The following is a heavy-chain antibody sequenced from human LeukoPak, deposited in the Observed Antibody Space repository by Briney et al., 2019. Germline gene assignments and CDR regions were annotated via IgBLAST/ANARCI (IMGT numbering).Heavy chain of an antibody. CDR3: ARHRIYDSSGYPFDY. V-gene: IGHV4-39*01. CDR2: IYYSGST. D-gene: IGHD3-22*01. CDR1: GGSISSSSYY. J-gene: IGHJ4*02. Sequence: SETLSLTCTVSGGSISSSSYYWGWIRQPPGKGLEWIGSIYYSGSTYYNPSLKSRVTISVDTSKNQFSPKLSSMTAADTAVYYCARHRIYDSSGYPFDYWGQGTLVTVSS.